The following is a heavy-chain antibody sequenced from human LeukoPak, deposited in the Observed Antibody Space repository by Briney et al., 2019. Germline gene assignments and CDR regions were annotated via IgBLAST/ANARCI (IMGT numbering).Heavy chain of an antibody. D-gene: IGHD2-2*01. Sequence: ASVKVSCKASGYTFTGYYMHWVRQAPGQGLEWMGWINPNSGGTNYAQKFQGRVTMTRDTSISTAYMELSRLRSDDTAVYYCARSTLYCSSTSCSFLNWFDPWGQGTLVTVSS. CDR3: ARSTLYCSSTSCSFLNWFDP. V-gene: IGHV1-2*02. CDR2: INPNSGGT. CDR1: GYTFTGYY. J-gene: IGHJ5*02.